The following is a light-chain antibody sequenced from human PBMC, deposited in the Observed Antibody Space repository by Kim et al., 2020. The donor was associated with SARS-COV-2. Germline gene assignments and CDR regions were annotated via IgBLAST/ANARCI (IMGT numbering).Light chain of an antibody. CDR2: AAS. V-gene: IGKV1-39*01. J-gene: IGKJ5*01. Sequence: DIQMTQSPSSLSASVGDRVTITCRASQSISSYLNWYQQKPGKAPKLLIYAASSLQSGVPSRFSGSGSGTDFTLTISSLQPEDFATYYCQQSSSTLLTFGQGTRLEIK. CDR1: QSISSY. CDR3: QQSSSTLLT.